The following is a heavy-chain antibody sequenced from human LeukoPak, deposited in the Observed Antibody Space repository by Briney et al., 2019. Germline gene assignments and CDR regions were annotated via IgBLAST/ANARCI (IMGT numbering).Heavy chain of an antibody. CDR1: GFTVRNYA. V-gene: IGHV3-23*01. CDR2: ISGSGGST. Sequence: PGGSLRLSCAASGFTVRNYAMSWVRQAPGKGLEWVSAISGSGGSTYYADSVKGRFTISRDNTKNTLYLQMSSLRAEDTAVYYCAKDPMVRGLTYDHWGQGTLVIVSS. CDR3: AKDPMVRGLTYDH. D-gene: IGHD3-10*01. J-gene: IGHJ4*02.